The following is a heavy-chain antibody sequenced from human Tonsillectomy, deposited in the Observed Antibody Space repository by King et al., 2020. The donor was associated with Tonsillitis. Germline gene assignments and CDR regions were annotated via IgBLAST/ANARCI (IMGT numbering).Heavy chain of an antibody. V-gene: IGHV3-30-3*01. Sequence: VQLVESGGGVVQPGRSLRLSCAASGFTFSSYAMHWVRQAPGKGLEWVAVISYDGSSKYYADSVKGRFTISRDNSKNTQYLQMNNLRGEDTAVYYCARNLDYYDRSHHWGQGTLVTVS. CDR2: ISYDGSSK. J-gene: IGHJ4*02. CDR1: GFTFSSYA. CDR3: ARNLDYYDRSHH. D-gene: IGHD3-22*01.